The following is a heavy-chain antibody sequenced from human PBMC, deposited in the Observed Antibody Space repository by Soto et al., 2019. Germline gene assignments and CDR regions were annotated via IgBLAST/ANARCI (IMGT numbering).Heavy chain of an antibody. V-gene: IGHV1-3*01. CDR1: GYTFTSYA. CDR3: ARESSSNYWSGGSCYPVYWFDP. Sequence: ASVKVSCKASGYTFTSYAMHWVRQAPGQRLEWMGWINAGNGNTKYSQKFQGRVTITRDTSASTAYMELSSLRSEDTAVYYCARESSSNYWSGGSCYPVYWFDPWGQGTLVTVSS. J-gene: IGHJ5*02. CDR2: INAGNGNT. D-gene: IGHD2-15*01.